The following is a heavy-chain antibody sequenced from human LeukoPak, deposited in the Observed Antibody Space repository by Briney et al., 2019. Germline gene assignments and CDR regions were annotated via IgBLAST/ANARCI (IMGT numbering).Heavy chain of an antibody. V-gene: IGHV3-74*01. Sequence: PGRSLRLSCAASGFTFSSYWMHWVRQVPGKGLVWVARINPGGSSITYADSVKGRFTNSRDNAKNTPYLQMDSLRAEDTGVYYCARSNQADDYRGQGTLVTVSS. D-gene: IGHD1-14*01. CDR3: ARSNQADDY. CDR2: INPGGSSI. J-gene: IGHJ4*02. CDR1: GFTFSSYW.